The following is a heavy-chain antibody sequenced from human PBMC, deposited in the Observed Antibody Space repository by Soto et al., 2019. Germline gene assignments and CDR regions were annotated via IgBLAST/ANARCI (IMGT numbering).Heavy chain of an antibody. Sequence: SGPTLVNPTQTLTLTCTFSGFSLSTSGVGVGWIRQPPGKAPEWLALIYWNDDKRYSPSLKSRLTITKDTSKNQVVLTMTNMDPVDTATYYCAHIFWWGFDTAMVDYRGQGALVPVS. V-gene: IGHV2-5*01. CDR3: AHIFWWGFDTAMVDY. J-gene: IGHJ4*02. CDR1: GFSLSTSGVG. D-gene: IGHD5-18*01. CDR2: IYWNDDK.